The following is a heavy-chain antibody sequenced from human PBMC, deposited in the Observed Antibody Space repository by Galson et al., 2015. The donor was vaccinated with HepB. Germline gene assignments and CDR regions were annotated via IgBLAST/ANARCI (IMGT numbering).Heavy chain of an antibody. CDR3: ATGGLMYAFDI. D-gene: IGHD2-8*01. CDR2: IKPDGTET. V-gene: IGHV3-7*01. CDR1: GITFSSYW. Sequence: SLRLSCAVSGITFSSYWMNWLRQAPGKGLECVASIKPDGTETQYVDPVKGRFTISRDNAKNSLYLQMNSLTVEETAVYYCATGGLMYAFDIWGRGTKVTVSS. J-gene: IGHJ3*02.